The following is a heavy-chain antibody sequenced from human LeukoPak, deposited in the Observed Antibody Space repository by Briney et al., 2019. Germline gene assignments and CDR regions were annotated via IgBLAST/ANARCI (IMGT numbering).Heavy chain of an antibody. V-gene: IGHV3-72*01. CDR2: TRNKAHSYST. J-gene: IGHJ4*02. D-gene: IGHD2-2*01. Sequence: PGGSLRHSCAASGFTFSDHYMDWVRQAPGKGLEWIGRTRNKAHSYSTEYAASVKGRITISRDDSKNSVYLQLNSLKTEDTAVYYCARLSQQNYAWVCDWGQGTLVTVSS. CDR3: ARLSQQNYAWVCD. CDR1: GFTFSDHY.